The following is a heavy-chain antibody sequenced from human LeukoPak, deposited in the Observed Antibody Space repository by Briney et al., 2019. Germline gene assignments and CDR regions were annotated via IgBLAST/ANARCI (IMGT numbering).Heavy chain of an antibody. CDR1: GGSISSYY. J-gene: IGHJ4*02. D-gene: IGHD6-13*01. CDR3: ARAELSSNWYSAPLDY. V-gene: IGHV4-4*07. Sequence: SETLSLTCTVSGGSISSYYWSWIRQPAGKGLEWIGRIYTSGSTNYNPSLKSRVTISLDTSKNQFPLKLSSVTAADTAVYYCARAELSSNWYSAPLDYWGQGTLVTVSS. CDR2: IYTSGST.